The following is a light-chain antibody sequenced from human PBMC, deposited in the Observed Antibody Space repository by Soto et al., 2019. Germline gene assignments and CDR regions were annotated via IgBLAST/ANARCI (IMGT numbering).Light chain of an antibody. CDR1: SSDVGGYNY. CDR3: SSLEGSTLFYV. V-gene: IGLV2-8*01. J-gene: IGLJ1*01. CDR2: EVS. Sequence: QSALTQPPSASGSPGQSVTISCTGTSSDVGGYNYVSWYQQHPGKAPKLMIYEVSKRPSGVPDRFSGSKSGNTASLTVSGPQVEDEANYYCSSLEGSTLFYVFGTGPNLTVL.